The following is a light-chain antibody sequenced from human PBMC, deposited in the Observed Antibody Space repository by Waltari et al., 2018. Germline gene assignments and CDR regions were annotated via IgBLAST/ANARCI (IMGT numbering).Light chain of an antibody. J-gene: IGLJ2*01. CDR3: SSYTSSSTLEGVV. CDR1: SSDVGGYNY. V-gene: IGLV2-14*03. CDR2: DVS. Sequence: QSALTQPASVSGSPGQSITISCTGTSSDVGGYNYVSWYQQHPGKAPKLMIYDVSNRPSGVSNLVSRSKSGNTASLTISGLQAEDEADYYCSSYTSSSTLEGVVFGGGTKLTVL.